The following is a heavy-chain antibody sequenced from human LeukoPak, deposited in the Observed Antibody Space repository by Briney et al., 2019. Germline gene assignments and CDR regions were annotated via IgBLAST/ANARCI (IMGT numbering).Heavy chain of an antibody. Sequence: GGSLRLSCSASGFTFSSYAMHWVRQAPGKGQEYVSAISSHGGSTYYADSVKGRFTISRDNSKNTLDLQMSSLRAEDTAVYYCVKDDCGSTSCYDAFDIWGQGTMVTVSS. V-gene: IGHV3-64D*06. D-gene: IGHD2-2*01. CDR3: VKDDCGSTSCYDAFDI. CDR2: ISSHGGST. CDR1: GFTFSSYA. J-gene: IGHJ3*02.